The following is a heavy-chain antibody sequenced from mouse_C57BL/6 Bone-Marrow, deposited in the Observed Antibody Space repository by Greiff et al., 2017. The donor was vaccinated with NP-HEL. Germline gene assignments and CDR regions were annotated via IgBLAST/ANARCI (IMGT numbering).Heavy chain of an antibody. CDR3: AKDSFSFAY. V-gene: IGHV2-3*01. Sequence: QVQLQQSGPGLVAPSQSLSITCTVSGFSLTSYGVSWVRQPPGKGLEWLGVIWGDGSTNYHLALISRLGISNDNSKSQVFLKLNSLQTDDTATYYYAKDSFSFAYWGQGTLVTVSA. CDR2: IWGDGST. J-gene: IGHJ3*01. CDR1: GFSLTSYG. D-gene: IGHD2-12*01.